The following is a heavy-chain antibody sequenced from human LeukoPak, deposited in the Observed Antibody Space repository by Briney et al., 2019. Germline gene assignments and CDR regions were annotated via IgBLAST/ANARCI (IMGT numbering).Heavy chain of an antibody. D-gene: IGHD6-13*01. CDR3: ATISIAAAGTVSYYYYYMDV. V-gene: IGHV4-34*01. CDR1: GGSFSGYY. Sequence: SETLSLTCAVYGGSFSGYYWSWIRQPPGKGLEWIGSIYHSGSTYYNPSLKSRVTISVDTSKNQFSLKLSSVTAADTAVYYCATISIAAAGTVSYYYYYMDVWGKGTTVTVSS. J-gene: IGHJ6*03. CDR2: IYHSGST.